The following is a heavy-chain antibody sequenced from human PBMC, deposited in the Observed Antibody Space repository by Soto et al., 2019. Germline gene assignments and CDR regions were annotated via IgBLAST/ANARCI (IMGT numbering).Heavy chain of an antibody. CDR2: ISGSGGST. V-gene: IGHV3-23*01. CDR3: AKGSAAAGRRGGYFDY. J-gene: IGHJ4*02. Sequence: GGSLRLSCAASGFTFSSYAMSWVRQAPGKGLEWVSAISGSGGSTYYADSVKGRFTISRDNSKNTLYLQMNSLRAEDTAVYYWAKGSAAAGRRGGYFDYWGQGTLVTVSS. CDR1: GFTFSSYA. D-gene: IGHD6-13*01.